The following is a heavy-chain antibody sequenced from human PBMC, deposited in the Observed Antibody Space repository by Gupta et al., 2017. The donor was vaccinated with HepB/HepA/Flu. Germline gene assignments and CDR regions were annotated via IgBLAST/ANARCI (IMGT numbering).Heavy chain of an antibody. J-gene: IGHJ4*02. CDR1: GFTFSSYS. D-gene: IGHD5-24*01. V-gene: IGHV3-21*01. CDR2: ISSSSSYI. Sequence: EVQLVESGGGLVKPGGSLRLSCAASGFTFSSYSMNWVRQAPGKGLEWVSSISSSSSYIHSAASVKGRFTISRDNAKNSLYLQMNRLRAEETAVYYCARDWEMATIRGPFDYWGQGTLVTVCS. CDR3: ARDWEMATIRGPFDY.